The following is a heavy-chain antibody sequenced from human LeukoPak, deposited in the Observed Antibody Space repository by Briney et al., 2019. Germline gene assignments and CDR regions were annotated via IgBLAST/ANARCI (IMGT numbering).Heavy chain of an antibody. Sequence: PSETLSLTCTVSGGSISSGGYYWSWIRQPPGKGLEWIGYIYHSGSTYYNPSLKSRVTISVDTSKNQSSLKLSSVTAADTAVYYCARHGMYYYDSSGYSVYYYYYMDVWGKGTTVTVSS. CDR3: ARHGMYYYDSSGYSVYYYYYMDV. CDR2: IYHSGST. J-gene: IGHJ6*03. CDR1: GGSISSGGYY. V-gene: IGHV4-30-2*01. D-gene: IGHD3-22*01.